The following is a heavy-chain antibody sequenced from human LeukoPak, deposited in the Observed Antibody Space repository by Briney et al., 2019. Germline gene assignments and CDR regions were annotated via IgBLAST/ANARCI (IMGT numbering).Heavy chain of an antibody. CDR3: ARDVGTDWNDGLDY. D-gene: IGHD1-1*01. CDR2: ISSSSSYI. V-gene: IGHV3-21*01. Sequence: GGSLRLSCAASGFTFSSYSMNWVRQAPGKRLEWVSSISSSSSYIYYADSVKGRFTISRDNAKNSLYLQMNSLRAEDTAMYYCARDVGTDWNDGLDYWGQGTLVTVSS. CDR1: GFTFSSYS. J-gene: IGHJ4*02.